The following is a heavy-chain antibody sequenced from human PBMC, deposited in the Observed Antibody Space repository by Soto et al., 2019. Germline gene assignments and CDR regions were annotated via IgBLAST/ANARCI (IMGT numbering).Heavy chain of an antibody. Sequence: ASVKVSCKASGYTFTSHYMHWVRQAPGQGLEWMGIINPSGGSTSYAQKFQGRVTMTRDTSTSTVYMELSSLRSEDTAVYYCARDAARIAAAGTLFDYWGQGTLVTVSS. V-gene: IGHV1-46*01. CDR2: INPSGGST. D-gene: IGHD6-13*01. CDR1: GYTFTSHY. CDR3: ARDAARIAAAGTLFDY. J-gene: IGHJ4*02.